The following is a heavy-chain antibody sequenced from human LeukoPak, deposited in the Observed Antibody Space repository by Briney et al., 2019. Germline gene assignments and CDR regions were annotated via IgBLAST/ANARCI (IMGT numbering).Heavy chain of an antibody. D-gene: IGHD3-22*01. CDR2: IYSGGST. CDR1: GFTVSSNY. J-gene: IGHJ3*02. V-gene: IGHV3-53*01. Sequence: PGGSLRLSCAASGFTVSSNYMSWVRQAPGKGLEWVSVIYSGGSTYHADSVKGRFTISRDNSKNTLYLQMNSLRAEDTAVYYCAREGRAYYDSSGYYYDAFDIWGQGTMVTVSS. CDR3: AREGRAYYDSSGYYYDAFDI.